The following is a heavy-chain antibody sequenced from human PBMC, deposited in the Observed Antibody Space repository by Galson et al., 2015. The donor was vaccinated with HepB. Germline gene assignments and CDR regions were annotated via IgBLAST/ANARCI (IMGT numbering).Heavy chain of an antibody. D-gene: IGHD7-27*01. CDR3: AKDSDWGLAFDI. J-gene: IGHJ3*02. CDR2: ISGSGGST. V-gene: IGHV3-23*01. Sequence: SLRLSCAASGFTFSSYAMSWVRRAPGKGLEWVSAISGSGGSTYYADSVKGRFTISRDNSKNTLYLQMNSLRAEDTAVYYCAKDSDWGLAFDIWGQGTMVTVSS. CDR1: GFTFSSYA.